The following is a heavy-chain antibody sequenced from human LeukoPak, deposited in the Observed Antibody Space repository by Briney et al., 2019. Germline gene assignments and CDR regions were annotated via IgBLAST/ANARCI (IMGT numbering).Heavy chain of an antibody. CDR2: LSRGGETT. J-gene: IGHJ4*02. CDR3: AKEQRIRHCSAGVCMEGYYFDY. V-gene: IGHV3-23*01. Sequence: PGGSLRLSCSGTGFTFNMFAIHGVRQAPGKGLEWVSGLSRGGETTNYVDSVKGRFTISRDSSKKRVFLQMNSLKSADTALYFCAKEQRIRHCSAGVCMEGYYFDYWGQGTPVTVSS. CDR1: GFTFNMFA. D-gene: IGHD2-8*02.